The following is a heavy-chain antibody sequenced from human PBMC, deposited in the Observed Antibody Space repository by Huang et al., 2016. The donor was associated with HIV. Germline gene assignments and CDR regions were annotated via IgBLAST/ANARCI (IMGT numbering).Heavy chain of an antibody. J-gene: IGHJ4*02. CDR3: ARGRKWLQLRGAYFLDY. Sequence: QVQLQQWGTGLVRPSQTLSLTCAVYGETLSGYYWTWVRQFPGGEMEWFGETSQSGSVTLNPSLKKRGRMSVDKSKNQFTMKVTTVTTADTALYFCARGRKWLQLRGAYFLDYWGQGTLATVSS. CDR2: TSQSGSV. D-gene: IGHD5-12*01. CDR1: GETLSGYY. V-gene: IGHV4-34*02.